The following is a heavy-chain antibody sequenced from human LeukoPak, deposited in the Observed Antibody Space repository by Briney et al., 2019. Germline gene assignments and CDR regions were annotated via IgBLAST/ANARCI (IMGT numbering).Heavy chain of an antibody. CDR2: INPSGGST. Sequence: ASVKVSCKASGYTFASYYMHWVRQAPGQGLEWMGIINPSGGSTSYAQKFQGRVTMTRDTSTSTVYMELSSLRSEDTAEYYCATDVDTAMVLDYWGQGTLVTVSS. J-gene: IGHJ4*02. CDR1: GYTFASYY. D-gene: IGHD5-18*01. V-gene: IGHV1-46*01. CDR3: ATDVDTAMVLDY.